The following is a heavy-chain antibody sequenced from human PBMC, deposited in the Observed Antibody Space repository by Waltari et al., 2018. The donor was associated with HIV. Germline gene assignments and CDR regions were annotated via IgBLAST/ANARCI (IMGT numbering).Heavy chain of an antibody. CDR2: VDYSGDT. J-gene: IGHJ1*01. V-gene: IGHV4-34*02. CDR3: ARGPHTSIFGVVKYFQP. Sequence: VQLQQWGTGRLMPSETLYLTCAVYGGSFNGYYWTWIRQFPGNGLEWIGEVDYSGDTNYNPSLKTRLTISVDTSKNQFALKLTSMTAADTGLYYCARGPHTSIFGVVKYFQPWGQGTLVTDSS. CDR1: GGSFNGYY. D-gene: IGHD3-3*01.